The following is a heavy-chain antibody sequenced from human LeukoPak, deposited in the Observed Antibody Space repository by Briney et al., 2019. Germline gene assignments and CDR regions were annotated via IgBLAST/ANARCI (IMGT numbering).Heavy chain of an antibody. D-gene: IGHD3-22*01. Sequence: GGSLRLSCAASGFTFSSYAMHWVRQAPGKGLEWVAVISYDGSNKYYADSVKGRFTISRDNSKNTLYLQMNSLRAEDTAVYYCARDPRNCYDSSGYFDYWGQGTLVTVSS. J-gene: IGHJ4*02. CDR1: GFTFSSYA. CDR3: ARDPRNCYDSSGYFDY. CDR2: ISYDGSNK. V-gene: IGHV3-30*04.